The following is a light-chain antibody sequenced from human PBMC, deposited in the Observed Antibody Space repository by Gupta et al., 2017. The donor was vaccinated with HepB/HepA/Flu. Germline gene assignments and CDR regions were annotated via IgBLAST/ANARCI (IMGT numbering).Light chain of an antibody. CDR3: QAWDSSTVV. CDR2: LDN. V-gene: IGLV3-1*01. CDR1: ILENKY. J-gene: IGLJ3*02. Sequence: IPCSGDILENKYASWYEQKPGQSTLLVIDLDNKRPSGIPERFSGSKSETTATLTISGPQYMDEADYYCQAWDSSTVVFGGGTKLTVL.